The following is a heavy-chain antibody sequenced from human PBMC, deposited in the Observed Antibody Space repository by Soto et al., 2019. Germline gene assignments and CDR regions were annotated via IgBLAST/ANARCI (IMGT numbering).Heavy chain of an antibody. D-gene: IGHD3-3*01. CDR2: IYYSGST. V-gene: IGHV4-61*01. CDR3: ARGKKISNYDFWSGSRNYFDY. CDR1: GGSVSSGSYY. Sequence: SETLCLTCTVSGGSVSSGSYYWSWIRQPPGKGLEWIGYIYYSGSTNYNPSLKSRVTISVDTSKNQFSLKLSSVTAADTAVYYCARGKKISNYDFWSGSRNYFDYWGQGTLVTVSS. J-gene: IGHJ4*02.